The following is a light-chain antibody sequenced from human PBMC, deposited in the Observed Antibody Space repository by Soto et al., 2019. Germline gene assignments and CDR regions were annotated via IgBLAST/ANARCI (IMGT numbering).Light chain of an antibody. Sequence: EIVLTQSPGTLSLSPGERATLSCRASQSVSSSYLAWYQQKPGQAPRLLIYDASNRATGIPARFSGSGSGTDFTLTISSLEPEDFAVYYCQQGSNWPPGLTFGGGTKVEIK. CDR2: DAS. CDR1: QSVSSSY. CDR3: QQGSNWPPGLT. J-gene: IGKJ4*01. V-gene: IGKV3-11*01.